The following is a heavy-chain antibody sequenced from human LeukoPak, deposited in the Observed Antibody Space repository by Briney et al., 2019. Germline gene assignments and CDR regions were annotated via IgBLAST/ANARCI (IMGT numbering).Heavy chain of an antibody. CDR1: GFTFGDHA. D-gene: IGHD5-18*01. CDR2: IRSKTYGGTT. V-gene: IGHV3-49*04. Sequence: GGSLRLSCTASGFTFGDHAMSWVRQAPRKGLEWVGFIRSKTYGGTTEYAASVKGRFTISRDDSKSIAYLQMNSLKTEDTAVYYCTRGPTQQWLYYGMDVWGQGTTVTVSS. CDR3: TRGPTQQWLYYGMDV. J-gene: IGHJ6*02.